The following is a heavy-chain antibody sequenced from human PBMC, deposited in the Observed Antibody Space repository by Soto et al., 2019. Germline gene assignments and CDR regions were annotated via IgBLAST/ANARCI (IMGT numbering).Heavy chain of an antibody. CDR1: GYTLTELS. J-gene: IGHJ5*02. V-gene: IGHV1-24*01. CDR2: FDPEDGET. Sequence: QVQLVQSGAEVKKPGASVKVSCKVSGYTLTELSMHWVRQAPGKGLVWMGGFDPEDGETIYAQKFQGRVTMPEDKSTDTAYMELSSLISEDRAVYYCATGQLLWFGEGGFDPWGQGTLVTVSS. CDR3: ATGQLLWFGEGGFDP. D-gene: IGHD3-10*01.